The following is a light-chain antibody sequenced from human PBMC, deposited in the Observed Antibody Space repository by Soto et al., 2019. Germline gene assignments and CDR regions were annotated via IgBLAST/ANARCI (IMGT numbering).Light chain of an antibody. CDR2: GDS. CDR1: SSDVGSYNL. CDR3: CSYADSSTFIL. Sequence: QSVLTQPASVSGSPGQSITISCTGTSSDVGSYNLVSWYQKYPDKAPKVIIYGDSKRPSGVSNRFSGSKSGNTASLTISGLQAEDEADYYCCSYADSSTFILFGGGTKVTVL. J-gene: IGLJ2*01. V-gene: IGLV2-23*02.